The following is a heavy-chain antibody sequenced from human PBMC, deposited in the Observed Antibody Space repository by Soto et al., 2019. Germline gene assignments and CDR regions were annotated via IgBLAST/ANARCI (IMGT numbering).Heavy chain of an antibody. V-gene: IGHV1-69*01. CDR3: ARADFVVVVAYYYYGMDV. Sequence: QLQLVQSGAEVKKPGSSVTVSCKASGGTFSSYAISWVRQAPGQGLEWMGGIIPIFGTANYAQKFQGRVTITADESTSTAYMELSSLRSEDTAVYYCARADFVVVVAYYYYGMDVWGQGTTVTVSS. CDR2: IIPIFGTA. J-gene: IGHJ6*02. D-gene: IGHD2-15*01. CDR1: GGTFSSYA.